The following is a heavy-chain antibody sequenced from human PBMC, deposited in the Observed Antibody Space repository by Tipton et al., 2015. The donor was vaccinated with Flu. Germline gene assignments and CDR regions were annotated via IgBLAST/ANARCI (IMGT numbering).Heavy chain of an antibody. J-gene: IGHJ4*02. V-gene: IGHV1-46*01. D-gene: IGHD3-9*01. CDR3: ARDGSYYDILTGQYYFDY. CDR1: GYTFTSYY. Sequence: QLVQSGAEVKKPGSSVQVSCKASGYTFTSYYMHWVRQVPGQGLAWQGIINPSGGSTSHAQKFQGRVTMTRDTSTSTVYMELSSLRSEDTAVYYCARDGSYYDILTGQYYFDYWGQGTLVTVSS. CDR2: INPSGGST.